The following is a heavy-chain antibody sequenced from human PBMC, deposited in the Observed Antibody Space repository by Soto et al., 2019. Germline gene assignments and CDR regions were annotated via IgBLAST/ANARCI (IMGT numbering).Heavy chain of an antibody. J-gene: IGHJ5*01. CDR3: SRLYGDFVGWFDS. CDR2: IYYTGST. Sequence: QVQLQESGPGLVRPSQTLSLACTVSGGSISSNNYYWSWIRQQPGKGLEWIGYIYYTGSTYPNPSLESRGTMSVDTSQNQFSLQLSSVTAADTAVYYCSRLYGDFVGWFDSWGQGTLVTVSS. CDR1: GGSISSNNYY. V-gene: IGHV4-31*03. D-gene: IGHD4-17*01.